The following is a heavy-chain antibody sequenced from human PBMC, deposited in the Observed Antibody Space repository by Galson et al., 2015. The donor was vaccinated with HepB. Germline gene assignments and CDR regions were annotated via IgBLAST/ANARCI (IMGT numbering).Heavy chain of an antibody. CDR1: GGSISSNSYY. D-gene: IGHD3-10*01. V-gene: IGHV4-39*01. J-gene: IGHJ6*02. CDR2: IYNSGST. CDR3: VRLRLQWFGELSEDYYYYGMDV. Sequence: TLSLTCTVSGGSISSNSYYWGWIRQPPGRGLEWIASIYNSGSTYYNPSLKSRVTISVDTPNNQFSLKLSSVTAADTAVYYCVRLRLQWFGELSEDYYYYGMDVWGQGTTVTVSS.